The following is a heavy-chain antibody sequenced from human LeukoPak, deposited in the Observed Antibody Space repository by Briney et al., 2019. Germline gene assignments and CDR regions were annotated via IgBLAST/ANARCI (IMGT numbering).Heavy chain of an antibody. J-gene: IGHJ4*02. CDR2: INHSGST. V-gene: IGHV4-34*01. CDR1: GGSFSGYY. CDR3: ARVYGSTDY. Sequence: SEALSLTCAVYGGSFSGYYWSWIRQPPGKGLEWIGEINHSGSTNYNPSLKSRVTISVDTSKNQFSLKLSSVTAADTAGYYCARVYGSTDYWGQGTLVTVSS. D-gene: IGHD2-2*01.